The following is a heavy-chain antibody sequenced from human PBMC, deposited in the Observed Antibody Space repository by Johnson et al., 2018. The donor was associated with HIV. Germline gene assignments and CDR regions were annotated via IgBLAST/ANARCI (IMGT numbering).Heavy chain of an antibody. CDR3: ARSNWAHFDAFDI. D-gene: IGHD7-27*01. CDR2: IPYDGSNK. J-gene: IGHJ3*02. V-gene: IGHV3-30*04. CDR1: GFTFSSYA. Sequence: QVQLVESGGGVVQPGRSLRLSCAASGFTFSSYAMHWVRQAPGKGLEWVAVIPYDGSNKYYADSVKGRFTISRDNSKNTLYLQMNSLRAEDTAVYYCARSNWAHFDAFDIWGQGTMVTVSS.